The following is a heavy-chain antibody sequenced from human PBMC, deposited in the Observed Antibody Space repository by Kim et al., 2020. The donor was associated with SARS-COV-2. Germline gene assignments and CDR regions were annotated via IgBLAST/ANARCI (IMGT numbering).Heavy chain of an antibody. V-gene: IGHV1-3*01. CDR1: GYTFTSYA. CDR3: ARGRGQLWSYYFDC. Sequence: ASVKVSCKASGYTFTSYAMHWVRQAPGQRLEWMGWINAGNGNTKYSQKLQGRVTITRDTSASTAYMEMSRLRSEDTAVYFCARGRGQLWSYYFDCWGQGT. J-gene: IGHJ4*02. CDR2: INAGNGNT. D-gene: IGHD5-18*01.